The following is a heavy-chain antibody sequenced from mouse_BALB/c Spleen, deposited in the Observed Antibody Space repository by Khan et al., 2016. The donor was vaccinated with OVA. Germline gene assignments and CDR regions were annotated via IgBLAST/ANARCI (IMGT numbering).Heavy chain of an antibody. CDR3: ARDAGRY. CDR1: GYTFPEYT. Sequence: VHVKQSGPELVKPGASVKISCKTSGYTFPEYTVHWVKQSLGKSLDWIGVINPKNGGTAYNQKFKGKATLTVDKSSSTAYMEFRSLTSEDSAVYYCARDAGRYWGQGTSVTVAS. J-gene: IGHJ4*01. CDR2: INPKNGGT. V-gene: IGHV1-18*01. D-gene: IGHD3-3*01.